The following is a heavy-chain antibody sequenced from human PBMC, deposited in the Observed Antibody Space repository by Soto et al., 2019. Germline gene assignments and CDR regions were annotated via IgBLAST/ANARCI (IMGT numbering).Heavy chain of an antibody. J-gene: IGHJ1*01. CDR2: ISSSGSTI. CDR3: ARDLRAARAYFQH. CDR1: GFTFSDYY. D-gene: IGHD6-6*01. V-gene: IGHV3-11*01. Sequence: QVQLVESGGGLVKPGGSLRLSCAASGFTFSDYYMSWIRQAPGKGLEWVSYISSSGSTIYYADSGKGRFTISRDNAKTSLYLQMNTLRAEDTAVYYCARDLRAARAYFQHWGQGTLVTVSS.